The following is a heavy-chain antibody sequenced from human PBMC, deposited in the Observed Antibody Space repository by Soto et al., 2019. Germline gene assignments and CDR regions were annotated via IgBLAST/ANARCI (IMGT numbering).Heavy chain of an antibody. CDR1: GFTFSSYS. CDR2: ISSSSSTI. V-gene: IGHV3-48*01. CDR3: ARVGVAATLGAKTHTTGNYYYYGMDV. D-gene: IGHD2-15*01. Sequence: PGGSLRLSCAASGFTFSSYSMNWVRQAPGKGLKWVSYISSSSSTIYYADSVKGRFTISRDNAKNSLYLQMNSLRAEDTAVYYCARVGVAATLGAKTHTTGNYYYYGMDVWGQGTTVTVSS. J-gene: IGHJ6*02.